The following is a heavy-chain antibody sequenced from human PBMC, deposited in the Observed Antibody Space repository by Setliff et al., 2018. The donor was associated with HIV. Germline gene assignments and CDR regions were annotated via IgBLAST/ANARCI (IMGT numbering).Heavy chain of an antibody. V-gene: IGHV1-3*01. CDR1: GYTFSTNA. CDR3: ARERLRFLEWLPLDY. Sequence: ASVKVSCKAFGYTFSTNAIHWVRQAPGQRLEWMGYINAGDDNTRYSEKFQGRVTITRDTSANTAYMELGSLRAEDTAVYYCARERLRFLEWLPLDYWGQGTLVTVSS. J-gene: IGHJ4*02. D-gene: IGHD3-3*01. CDR2: INAGDDNT.